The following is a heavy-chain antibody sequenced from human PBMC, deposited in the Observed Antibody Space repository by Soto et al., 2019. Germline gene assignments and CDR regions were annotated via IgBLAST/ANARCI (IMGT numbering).Heavy chain of an antibody. Sequence: QVQLVESGGGVVQPGRSLRLSCAASGFTFRTYAMHWVRQAPGKGLEWMAVISYDGSSKTYADSVKGRFTISRDNSENTLYLQMSSLRPEDTAVYYCARRNYYDGADYFNDAFDIWGQGTMVTVSS. V-gene: IGHV3-30-3*01. CDR2: ISYDGSSK. J-gene: IGHJ3*02. CDR3: ARRNYYDGADYFNDAFDI. CDR1: GFTFRTYA. D-gene: IGHD3-22*01.